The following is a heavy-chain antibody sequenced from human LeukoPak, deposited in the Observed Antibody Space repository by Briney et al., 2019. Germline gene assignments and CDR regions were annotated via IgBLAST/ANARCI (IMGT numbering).Heavy chain of an antibody. Sequence: GGSLRLSCAASGFTFSSYEMNWVRQAPGKGLEWVSYISSSGSTIYYADSVKGRFTVSRDDSKSTLYLQMNSLRADDTAVYYCARRAGAYSHPYDYWGQGTLVTVSS. V-gene: IGHV3-48*03. D-gene: IGHD4/OR15-4a*01. CDR1: GFTFSSYE. J-gene: IGHJ4*02. CDR2: ISSSGSTI. CDR3: ARRAGAYSHPYDY.